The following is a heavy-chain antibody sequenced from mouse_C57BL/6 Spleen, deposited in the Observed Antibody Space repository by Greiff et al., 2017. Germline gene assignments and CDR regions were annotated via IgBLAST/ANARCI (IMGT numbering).Heavy chain of an antibody. D-gene: IGHD3-3*01. CDR3: AGDVDD. CDR2: IGPGRGST. V-gene: IGHV1-77*01. CDR1: GYTFTDYY. J-gene: IGHJ2*01. Sequence: VKLLESGPELVKPGASVKISCKASGYTFTDYYINWVKQRPGQGLEWIGKIGPGRGSTYYNEKFKGKATLTAYRSSRTAYVQLSSLTSEDSAVYFCAGDVDDWGHGTTLTVSS.